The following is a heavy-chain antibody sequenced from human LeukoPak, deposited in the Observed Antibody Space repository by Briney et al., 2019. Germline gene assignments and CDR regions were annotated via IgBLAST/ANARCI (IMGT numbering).Heavy chain of an antibody. V-gene: IGHV4-59*08. D-gene: IGHD3-10*01. CDR3: ARHARDGSGSYKGNNWFDP. J-gene: IGHJ5*02. Sequence: SETLSLTCTVSGGSISSYYWSWIRQLPGKGLEWIGYIYYSGSTNYNPSLKSRVTISVDTSKNQFSLKLSSVTAADTAVYYCARHARDGSGSYKGNNWFDPWGQGTLVTVSS. CDR2: IYYSGST. CDR1: GGSISSYY.